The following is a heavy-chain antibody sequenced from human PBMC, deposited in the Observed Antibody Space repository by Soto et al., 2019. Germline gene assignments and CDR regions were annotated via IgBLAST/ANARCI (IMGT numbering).Heavy chain of an antibody. J-gene: IGHJ4*02. CDR2: ISGSSGTT. CDR1: GFTFSDYG. D-gene: IGHD3-16*01. CDR3: AKGPAGGDTQRSADY. V-gene: IGHV3-23*01. Sequence: PGGSLRLSCAASGFTFSDYGMSWVRQAQGPGLGRVSGISGSSGTTNYADSVKGRFTITRDNPKHTLYLQMNGLRAEDTAVYYGAKGPAGGDTQRSADYWGQGALVTVSS.